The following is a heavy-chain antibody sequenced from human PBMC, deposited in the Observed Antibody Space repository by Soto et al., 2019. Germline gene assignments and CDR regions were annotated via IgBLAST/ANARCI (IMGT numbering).Heavy chain of an antibody. J-gene: IGHJ3*02. D-gene: IGHD2-8*02. CDR1: GFICSSYD. V-gene: IGHV3-23*01. CDR3: AKATATGGGAFDI. CDR2: ILVDGRT. Sequence: PRGVLRLSCAASGFICSSYDMSWVRQAPGKGLEWVSTILVDGRTFYVDSVKGRFTISRDSSQNTVYLQMNSLTAGDTALYYCAKATATGGGAFDICGQGTMVTVSS.